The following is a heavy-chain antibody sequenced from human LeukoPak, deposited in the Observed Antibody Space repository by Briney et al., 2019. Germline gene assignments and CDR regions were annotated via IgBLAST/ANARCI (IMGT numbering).Heavy chain of an antibody. D-gene: IGHD2-15*01. CDR3: ARGSLLGYYYYYHMDV. J-gene: IGHJ6*03. CDR1: GFTFSDSW. Sequence: GGSLRLSCAASGFTFSDSWMSWVRQAPGKGLEWVANIKQDGSEKYYVDSVKGRFTISRDNAKNSLYLQMNSLRAEDTAVHYCARGSLLGYYYYYHMDVWGKGTTVTVSS. CDR2: IKQDGSEK. V-gene: IGHV3-7*01.